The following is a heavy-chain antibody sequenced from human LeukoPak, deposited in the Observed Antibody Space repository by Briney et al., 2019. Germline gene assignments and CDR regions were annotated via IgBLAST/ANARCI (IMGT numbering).Heavy chain of an antibody. D-gene: IGHD6-19*01. V-gene: IGHV1-2*04. J-gene: IGHJ6*02. CDR1: GYTFTGYY. CDR2: INPNSGGT. Sequence: GAPVKVSCKASGYTFTGYYMHWVRQAPGQGLEWMGWINPNSGGTNYAQKFQGWVTMTRDTSISTAYMELSRLRSDDTAVYYCARARGIAVAATGHYYGMDVWGQGTTVTVSS. CDR3: ARARGIAVAATGHYYGMDV.